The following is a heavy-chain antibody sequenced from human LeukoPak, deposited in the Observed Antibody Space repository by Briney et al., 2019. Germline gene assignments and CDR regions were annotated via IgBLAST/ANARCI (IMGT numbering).Heavy chain of an antibody. J-gene: IGHJ6*02. CDR2: IGTAGDT. CDR1: GFTFSSYD. Sequence: PGGSLRLSCAASGFTFSSYDMHWVRQATGKGLEWVSAIGTAGDTYYPGSVKGRFTISRENAKNSLYLQMNSLRAGDTAVYYCARGLGRNYALSYYGMDVWGQGTTVTVSS. D-gene: IGHD1-7*01. CDR3: ARGLGRNYALSYYGMDV. V-gene: IGHV3-13*01.